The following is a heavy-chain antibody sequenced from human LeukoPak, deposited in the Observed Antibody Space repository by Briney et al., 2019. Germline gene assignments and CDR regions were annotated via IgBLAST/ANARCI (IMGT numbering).Heavy chain of an antibody. CDR1: GYTFTGYY. CDR2: INPNSGGT. CDR3: ARDLGCSGGSCDLNWFDP. V-gene: IGHV1-2*02. D-gene: IGHD2-15*01. J-gene: IGHJ5*02. Sequence: ASVKVSCKASGYTFTGYYVHWVRQAPGQGLEWMGWINPNSGGTNYAQKFQGRVTMTRDTSISTAYMELSRLRSDDTAVYYCARDLGCSGGSCDLNWFDPWGQGTLVTVSS.